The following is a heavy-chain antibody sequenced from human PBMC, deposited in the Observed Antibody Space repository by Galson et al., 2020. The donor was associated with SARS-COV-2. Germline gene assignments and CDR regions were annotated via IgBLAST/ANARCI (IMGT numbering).Heavy chain of an antibody. CDR2: ISYDGSNK. CDR1: GFTFSSYA. CDR3: ARDCASNELLWFGELLLRGFDY. J-gene: IGHJ4*02. D-gene: IGHD3-10*01. V-gene: IGHV3-30-3*01. Sequence: GGSLRLSCAASGFTFSSYAMHWVRQAPGKGLEWVAVISYDGSNKYYADSVKGRFTISRDNSKNTLYLQMNSLRAEDTAVYYCARDCASNELLWFGELLLRGFDYWGQGTLVTVSS.